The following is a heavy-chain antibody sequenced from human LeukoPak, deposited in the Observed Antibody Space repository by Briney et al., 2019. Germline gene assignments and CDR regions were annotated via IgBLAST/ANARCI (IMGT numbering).Heavy chain of an antibody. J-gene: IGHJ4*02. CDR2: IYYSGST. CDR1: GGSISSYY. CDR3: ARHNVASRGGYNHFDY. V-gene: IGHV4-59*08. D-gene: IGHD5-24*01. Sequence: SETLSLTCTVSGGSISSYYWSWIRQPPGKGLEWIGYIYYSGSTNYNPSLKSRVTTSVDTSKNQFSLKLSSVTAADTAVYYCARHNVASRGGYNHFDYWGQGTLVTVSS.